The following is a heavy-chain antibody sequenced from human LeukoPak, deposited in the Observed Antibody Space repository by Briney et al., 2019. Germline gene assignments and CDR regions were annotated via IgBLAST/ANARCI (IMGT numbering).Heavy chain of an antibody. Sequence: PSETLSLTCAVYGGSFSGYYWSWIRQPPGKGLEWIGEINHSGSTNYNPSLKSRVTISLDTSKNQFSLKLSSVTAADTAVYYCARDFEESGSYPFGPFDHWGQGTLVTVSS. CDR2: INHSGST. CDR1: GGSFSGYY. V-gene: IGHV4-34*01. D-gene: IGHD1-26*01. J-gene: IGHJ4*02. CDR3: ARDFEESGSYPFGPFDH.